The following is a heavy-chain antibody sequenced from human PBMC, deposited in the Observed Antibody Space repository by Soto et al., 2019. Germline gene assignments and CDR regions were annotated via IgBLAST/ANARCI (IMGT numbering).Heavy chain of an antibody. CDR2: LDAEDGET. D-gene: IGHD2-2*01. V-gene: IGHV1-24*01. Sequence: ASVKVSCKVSGYSLSDLSIHWVRQAPGKGLEWMGGLDAEDGETIYAQKLQGRGTMTEDTSTDTAYMELSSLTSEDTAMYYCATLPRTIERTPAAVWSFDSWGQGTLVTVSS. CDR1: GYSLSDLS. J-gene: IGHJ4*02. CDR3: ATLPRTIERTPAAVWSFDS.